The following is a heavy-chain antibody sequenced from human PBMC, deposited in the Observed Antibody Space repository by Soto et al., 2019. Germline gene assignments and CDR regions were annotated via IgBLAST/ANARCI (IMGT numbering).Heavy chain of an antibody. CDR2: IIPLFGTI. CDR1: GGTFSSYS. Sequence: SVKVSCKASGGTFSSYSISWVRQAPGQGLEWMGGIIPLFGTINYAQNFQGRVTITADESTSTTYMELNSLRSEDTAVYYCARGRYDFWSGYRPTTYYFDSWGQGTLVTVSS. CDR3: ARGRYDFWSGYRPTTYYFDS. D-gene: IGHD3-3*01. V-gene: IGHV1-69*13. J-gene: IGHJ4*02.